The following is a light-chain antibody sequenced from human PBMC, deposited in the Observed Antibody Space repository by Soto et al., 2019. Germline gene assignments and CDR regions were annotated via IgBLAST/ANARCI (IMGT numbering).Light chain of an antibody. CDR3: QQHNAWLLT. J-gene: IGKJ3*01. V-gene: IGKV3-15*01. CDR2: GGF. CDR1: QTLRNK. Sequence: IVLTQSPGTLSVSPGERVILSCRASQTLRNKLAWYQQKPGQAPRLLIYGGFTRATGIPARFSGSGSGTEFTLTTTGLHSEVFPINYFQQHNAWLLTSGPGPNWISN.